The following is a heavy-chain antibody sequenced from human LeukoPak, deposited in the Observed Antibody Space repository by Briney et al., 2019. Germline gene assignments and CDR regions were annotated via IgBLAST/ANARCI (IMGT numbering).Heavy chain of an antibody. J-gene: IGHJ4*02. CDR3: AREWSCSGGSCYQVRYFDY. V-gene: IGHV4-31*03. Sequence: SETLSLTCTVSGGSISSGGYSWSWIRQHPGQGLEWIGYIYYSGSTYYNPSLKSRVTISVDTSKNQFSLKLSSVTAADTAAYYCAREWSCSGGSCYQVRYFDYWGQGTLVTVSS. CDR2: IYYSGST. CDR1: GGSISSGGYS. D-gene: IGHD2-15*01.